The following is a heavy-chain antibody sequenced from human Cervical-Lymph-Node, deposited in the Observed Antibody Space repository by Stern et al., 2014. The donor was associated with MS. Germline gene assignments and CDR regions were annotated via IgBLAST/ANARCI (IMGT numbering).Heavy chain of an antibody. CDR3: ATDRVTYSGRSV. D-gene: IGHD1-26*01. Sequence: EDQLVESGGGLVKPGGSLRLSCAASGLTFSNAWMSWVRQAPGKGLEWLGRILSKSDGGTIEYAAPVKGRFTISRDDSKDTLYLQMSSLKTEDTAVYYCATDRVTYSGRSVWGQGTLVTVSS. CDR1: GLTFSNAW. J-gene: IGHJ4*02. V-gene: IGHV3-15*01. CDR2: ILSKSDGGTI.